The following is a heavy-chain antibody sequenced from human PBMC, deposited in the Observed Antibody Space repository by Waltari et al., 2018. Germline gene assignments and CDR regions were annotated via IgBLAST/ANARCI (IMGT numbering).Heavy chain of an antibody. CDR3: ATGYPGMAYSYGYDRKGFDY. CDR2: FGPEDGET. Sequence: QVQLVQSGAEVKKPGASVKVSCKVSGYTLTELSMHWVRQATGKGLGWMGGFGPEDGETTYAQKIQGRVTLTEDTSTDTADMALSSLRSEDTAVYYCATGYPGMAYSYGYDRKGFDYWGQGTLVTVSS. D-gene: IGHD5-18*01. J-gene: IGHJ4*02. V-gene: IGHV1-24*01. CDR1: GYTLTELS.